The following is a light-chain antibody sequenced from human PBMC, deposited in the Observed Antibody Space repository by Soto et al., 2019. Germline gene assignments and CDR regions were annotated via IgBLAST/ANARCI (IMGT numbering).Light chain of an antibody. Sequence: DIQMTQSPSSLSASVGDRVTITCQASQDISYYLNWYQQKPGKAPKLLIYDASNLETGVPSRFSGIGSGTDFTFTISSLQPEDIATYYCQQYDNLPLTFGGGTKVDIK. V-gene: IGKV1-33*01. CDR2: DAS. CDR3: QQYDNLPLT. CDR1: QDISYY. J-gene: IGKJ4*01.